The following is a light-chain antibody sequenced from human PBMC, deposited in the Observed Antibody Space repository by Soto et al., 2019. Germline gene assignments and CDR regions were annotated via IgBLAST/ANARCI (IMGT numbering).Light chain of an antibody. J-gene: IGKJ1*01. CDR1: QGVTND. Sequence: AIQMTQSPSSLSASVGDRVTITCRASQGVTNDLNWYQQKPGKAPKLLIYAASSLQIGVPSRFSGSGSRKDFTLTFSSLQPKEFATYHCLQDYNYPRTFGHGTKVEIK. CDR2: AAS. V-gene: IGKV1-6*01. CDR3: LQDYNYPRT.